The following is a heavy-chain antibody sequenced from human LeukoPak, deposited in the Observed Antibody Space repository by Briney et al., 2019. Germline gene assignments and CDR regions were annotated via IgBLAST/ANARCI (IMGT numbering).Heavy chain of an antibody. J-gene: IGHJ4*02. CDR3: ARGFYDGSGFSIPFDF. D-gene: IGHD3-22*01. Sequence: SETLSLTCTVSGSSISPYYWNWIRQPPGKGLEWVGYIYYTGSTNYNPSLKSRVTISVDTSKNQFSLELSSVTAADTAVYYCARGFYDGSGFSIPFDFWGRGTLVTVSS. CDR2: IYYTGST. CDR1: GSSISPYY. V-gene: IGHV4-59*01.